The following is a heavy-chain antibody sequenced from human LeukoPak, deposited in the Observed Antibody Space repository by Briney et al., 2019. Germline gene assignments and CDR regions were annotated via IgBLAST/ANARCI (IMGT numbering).Heavy chain of an antibody. J-gene: IGHJ2*01. D-gene: IGHD3-22*01. CDR3: ARRERGYYDSSGYYGGWYFDL. Sequence: ASVTVSCKASGYTFTSYGISWVRQAPGQGLEWMGWISAYNGNTNYAQKLQGRVTMTTDTSTSTAYMELRSLRSDDTAVYYCARRERGYYDSSGYYGGWYFDLWGRGTLVTVSS. CDR1: GYTFTSYG. V-gene: IGHV1-18*01. CDR2: ISAYNGNT.